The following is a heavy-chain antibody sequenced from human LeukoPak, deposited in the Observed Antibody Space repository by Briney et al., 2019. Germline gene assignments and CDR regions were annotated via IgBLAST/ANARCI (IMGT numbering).Heavy chain of an antibody. Sequence: ASVKVSCKASGYTLNTYGINWVQQAPGQGLEWMGWISAFNGNTNYAQKLQDRVTMTTDTSTSTAYMEVRSLRSDDTAVYFCATGVRWDFDYWGQGALVTVSS. D-gene: IGHD4-23*01. CDR3: ATGVRWDFDY. V-gene: IGHV1-18*01. CDR1: GYTLNTYG. CDR2: ISAFNGNT. J-gene: IGHJ4*02.